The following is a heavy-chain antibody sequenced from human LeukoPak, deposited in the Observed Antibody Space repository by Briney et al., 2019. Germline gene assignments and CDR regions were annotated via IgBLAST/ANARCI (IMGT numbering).Heavy chain of an antibody. CDR2: ISSSSSTI. Sequence: GGSLRLSCAASGFTFSSYSMNWVRQAPGKGLEWVSYISSSSSTIYYADSVKGRFTISRDNAKNSLYLQMNSLRDEDTAVYYCASRSYYYYGMDVWGQGTTVTVSS. CDR3: ASRSYYYYGMDV. CDR1: GFTFSSYS. V-gene: IGHV3-48*02. J-gene: IGHJ6*02.